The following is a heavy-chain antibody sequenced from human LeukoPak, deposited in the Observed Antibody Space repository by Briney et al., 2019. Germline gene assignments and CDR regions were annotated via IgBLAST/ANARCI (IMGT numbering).Heavy chain of an antibody. D-gene: IGHD3-22*01. CDR1: RGTFSSYA. CDR2: IIPIFGIA. Sequence: SVRVSCKASRGTFSSYAISWVRQAPGQGLKWMGGIIPIFGIANYAQKFQGRVTITADESTSTAYMELSSLRSEDTAVYYCARALYYDSSGYLFDYWGQGTLVTVSS. V-gene: IGHV1-69*13. J-gene: IGHJ4*02. CDR3: ARALYYDSSGYLFDY.